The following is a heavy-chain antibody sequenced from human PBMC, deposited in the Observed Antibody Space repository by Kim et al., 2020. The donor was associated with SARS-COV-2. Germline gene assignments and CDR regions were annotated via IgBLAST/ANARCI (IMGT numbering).Heavy chain of an antibody. D-gene: IGHD3-3*01. CDR1: GYPFSGYW. V-gene: IGHV3-7*01. Sequence: GGSLRLSCEGSGYPFSGYWMSWLRQAPGKGLEWLANLRPDGGERYYADSVKGRFTISRDNAQNSLYLQMNSLRDDDTAVYYCARCIHAASTEFGYWGQGTLVTVSS. CDR3: ARCIHAASTEFGY. CDR2: LRPDGGER. J-gene: IGHJ4*02.